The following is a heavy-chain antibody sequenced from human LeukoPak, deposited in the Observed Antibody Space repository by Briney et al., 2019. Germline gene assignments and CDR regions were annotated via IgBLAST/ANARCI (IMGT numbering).Heavy chain of an antibody. Sequence: PGGSLRLSCAASGFAVSSNDMSWVRQAPAKGLEWISVIYSGGSTYNADSVKGRFTVSRDTSKNTLYLQMNSLRADDTAVYYCARGPRGFDPWGQGTLVTVSS. CDR3: ARGPRGFDP. V-gene: IGHV3-53*01. J-gene: IGHJ5*02. CDR2: IYSGGST. CDR1: GFAVSSND.